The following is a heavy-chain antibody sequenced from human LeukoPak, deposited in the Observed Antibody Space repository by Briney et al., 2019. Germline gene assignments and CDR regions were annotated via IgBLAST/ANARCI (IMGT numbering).Heavy chain of an antibody. J-gene: IGHJ6*03. CDR1: GGSISSYY. CDR3: ARVNLEYCSSTSWSGCDYMDV. D-gene: IGHD2-2*01. V-gene: IGHV4-59*01. CDR2: IYYSGST. Sequence: KPSETLSLTCTVSGGSISSYYWSWIRQPPGKGLEWIGYIYYSGSTNYNPSLKSRDTISVDTSKNQFSLKLSSVTAADTAVYYCARVNLEYCSSTSWSGCDYMDVWGKGTTVTVSS.